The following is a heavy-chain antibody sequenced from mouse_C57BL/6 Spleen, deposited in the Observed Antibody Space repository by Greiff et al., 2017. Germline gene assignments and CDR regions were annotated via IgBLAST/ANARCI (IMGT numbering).Heavy chain of an antibody. Sequence: QVQLQQSGAELVKPGASVKISCKASGYAFSSYWMNWVKQRPGKGLEWIGQIYPGDGDTNYNGKFKGKATLTADKSSRTAYMQLSRLTSEDSAVYFCARWEIYYDYDGDYWGQGTTLTVSS. D-gene: IGHD2-4*01. V-gene: IGHV1-80*01. CDR3: ARWEIYYDYDGDY. CDR2: IYPGDGDT. CDR1: GYAFSSYW. J-gene: IGHJ2*01.